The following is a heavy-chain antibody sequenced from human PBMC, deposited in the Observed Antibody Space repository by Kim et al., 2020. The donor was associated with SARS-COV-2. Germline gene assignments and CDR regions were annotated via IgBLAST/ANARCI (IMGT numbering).Heavy chain of an antibody. CDR2: INTNSGTA. CDR3: ASSLLYGVLSAFDL. Sequence: ASVKVSCKASGHIFSSYAMNWVRQAPGQGLEWMGWINTNSGTATYAQGFTGRFVFSLDTSESTTYLQITSLRSEDTAVYYCASSLLYGVLSAFDLWGQGTMVTVST. J-gene: IGHJ3*01. D-gene: IGHD2-2*02. V-gene: IGHV7-4-1*02. CDR1: GHIFSSYA.